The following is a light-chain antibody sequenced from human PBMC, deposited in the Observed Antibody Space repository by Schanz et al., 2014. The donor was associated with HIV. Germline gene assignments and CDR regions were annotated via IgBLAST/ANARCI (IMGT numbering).Light chain of an antibody. CDR2: DVN. CDR1: SSDVGGYKY. V-gene: IGLV2-14*03. CDR3: CSYAGSNTLV. Sequence: QSALTQPAFVSGSPGQSITISCTGTSSDVGGYKYVSWYQQHPGKAPKLMIYDVNVRPSGVSDRFSGSKSGNTASLTISGLQAEDEADYYCCSYAGSNTLVFGTGTKLTVL. J-gene: IGLJ1*01.